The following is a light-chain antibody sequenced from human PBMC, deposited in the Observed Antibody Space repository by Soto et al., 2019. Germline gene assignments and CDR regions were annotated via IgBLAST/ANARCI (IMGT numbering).Light chain of an antibody. CDR3: QQYNKWPPFS. CDR2: GAS. J-gene: IGKJ3*01. Sequence: EIVMTQSPATLSVSPGERATLSCRASQSVSSNLAWYQQKPGQAPRLLIYGASTRATGIPAWFSGSGFGTEFTLTISSLQSEDFGVYYCQQYNKWPPFSFGPGTKVDIK. V-gene: IGKV3-15*01. CDR1: QSVSSN.